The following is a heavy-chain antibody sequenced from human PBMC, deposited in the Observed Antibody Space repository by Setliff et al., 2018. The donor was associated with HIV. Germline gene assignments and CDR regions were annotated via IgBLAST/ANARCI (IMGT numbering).Heavy chain of an antibody. CDR2: IKQDGSEK. Sequence: GGSLRLSCAASGFTFSSYWMTWVRQAPGKGLEWVANIKQDGSEKYYADSVKGRFTISRDNSKNTLYLQMNSLRAEDTAVYYCARGHSGSYFPYFDYWGRGTLVTVSS. D-gene: IGHD1-26*01. V-gene: IGHV3-7*01. CDR3: ARGHSGSYFPYFDY. CDR1: GFTFSSYW. J-gene: IGHJ4*02.